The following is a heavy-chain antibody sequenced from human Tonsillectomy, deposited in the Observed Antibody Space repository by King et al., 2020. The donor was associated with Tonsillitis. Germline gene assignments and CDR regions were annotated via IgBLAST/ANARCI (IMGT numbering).Heavy chain of an antibody. CDR1: GGSVSSGSYS. Sequence: VQLQESGPGLVKPSETLSLTCTVSGGSVSSGSYSWSWIRQPPGKGLEWIGYRYYSGSTNYNPSLKSRVTISVDTSKNQFSLKLSSVTAADTAGYYCAGMWEGFPYYWGQGALVSVSS. J-gene: IGHJ4*02. CDR3: AGMWEGFPYY. V-gene: IGHV4-61*01. CDR2: RYYSGST. D-gene: IGHD1-26*01.